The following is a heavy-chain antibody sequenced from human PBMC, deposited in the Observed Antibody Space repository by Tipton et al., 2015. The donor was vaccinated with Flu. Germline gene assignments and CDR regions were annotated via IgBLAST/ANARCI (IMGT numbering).Heavy chain of an antibody. CDR2: ISSDGDTT. J-gene: IGHJ4*02. D-gene: IGHD3-3*01. Sequence: AASGFTFSSYCLHWVRQAPGKGLEYVSAISSDGDTTYYANSVKGRFAISRDNSKNTLYLQMGSLRVEDMAVYYCARGKGFLEWFVDYWGQGTLVTVSS. CDR3: ARGKGFLEWFVDY. CDR1: GFTFSSYC. V-gene: IGHV3-64*01.